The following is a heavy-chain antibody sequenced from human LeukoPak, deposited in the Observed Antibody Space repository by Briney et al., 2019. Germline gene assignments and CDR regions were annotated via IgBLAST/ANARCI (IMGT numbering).Heavy chain of an antibody. V-gene: IGHV1-46*01. CDR3: AREGFSTVTNYYYYGMDV. Sequence: ASVKVSCKASGYTFTSYYMHWVRQAPGQGLEWMGIINPSGGSTSYAQKFQGRVTMTRDTSTSTVYMELSSLRSEDTAVYYCAREGFSTVTNYYYYGMDVWGQGTTVIVSS. CDR1: GYTFTSYY. D-gene: IGHD4-17*01. J-gene: IGHJ6*02. CDR2: INPSGGST.